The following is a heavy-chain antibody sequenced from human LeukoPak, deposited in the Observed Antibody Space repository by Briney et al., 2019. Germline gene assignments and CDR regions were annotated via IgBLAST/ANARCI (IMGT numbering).Heavy chain of an antibody. CDR3: ARVPVTSYWYFDL. Sequence: PSETLSLTCTVSGGSISSSSYYWGWIRQPPGKGLEWIGSIYYSGSTYYNPSLKSRVTISVDTSKNQFSLKLSSVTAADTAVYYCARVPVTSYWYFDLWGRGTLVTVSS. J-gene: IGHJ2*01. V-gene: IGHV4-39*07. CDR2: IYYSGST. CDR1: GGSISSSSYY. D-gene: IGHD4-17*01.